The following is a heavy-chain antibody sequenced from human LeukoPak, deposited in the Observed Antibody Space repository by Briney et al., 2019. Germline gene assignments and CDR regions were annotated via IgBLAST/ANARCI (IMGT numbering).Heavy chain of an antibody. CDR3: VRFTYGSGSYLFDY. V-gene: IGHV3-74*01. CDR2: INGDGSST. D-gene: IGHD3-10*01. CDR1: GFTFSSYW. Sequence: GGSLRLSCAASGFTFSSYWMHWVRQAPGKGLVWVSRINGDGSSTSYADSVKGRFTISRDNAKNTLYLQMNSLRAEDTAVYYCVRFTYGSGSYLFDYWGQGTLVTVSS. J-gene: IGHJ4*02.